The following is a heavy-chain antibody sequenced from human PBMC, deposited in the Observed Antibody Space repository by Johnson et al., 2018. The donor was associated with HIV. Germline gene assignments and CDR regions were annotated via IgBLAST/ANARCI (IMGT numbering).Heavy chain of an antibody. CDR1: GFTLSSYA. J-gene: IGHJ3*02. V-gene: IGHV3-30*15. CDR2: ISYDGSNG. CDR3: ARGLVLVGALPDAFDI. D-gene: IGHD1-26*01. Sequence: QVQLVESGGGVVQPGRSLRLSCAASGFTLSSYAMHWVRQAPGKGLNWVAVISYDGSNGNYAESVKGRFTISRDNSKNTLNLQMSSLRAEDTAVYYCARGLVLVGALPDAFDIWGHGTMVTVSS.